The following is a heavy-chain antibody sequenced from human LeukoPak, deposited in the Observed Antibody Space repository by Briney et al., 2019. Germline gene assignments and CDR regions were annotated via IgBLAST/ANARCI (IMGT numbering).Heavy chain of an antibody. D-gene: IGHD5-12*01. Sequence: SGPTLVKPSETLSLTCTVSGGSISSYYWSWIRQPLGKGLEWIGYIYYSGSTNYNPSLKSRVTISVDTSKNQFSLKLSSVTAADTAVYYCASAGSGYDRKFDYWGQGTLVTVSS. CDR1: GGSISSYY. J-gene: IGHJ4*02. CDR2: IYYSGST. CDR3: ASAGSGYDRKFDY. V-gene: IGHV4-59*08.